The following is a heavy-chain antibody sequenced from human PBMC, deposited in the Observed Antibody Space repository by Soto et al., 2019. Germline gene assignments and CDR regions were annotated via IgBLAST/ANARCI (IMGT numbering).Heavy chain of an antibody. Sequence: QVQLQESGPGLVRPSQTLSLPCTVSGGPISSGGYYWSWIRQHPGKGLEWIGYIYYSGSTYYNPSLKGRVTISVDTSKHQFSLKLSSVTAADTAVYYCARDSYGRAYYYGMDVWGQGTTVTVSS. D-gene: IGHD3-10*01. J-gene: IGHJ6*02. CDR1: GGPISSGGYY. V-gene: IGHV4-31*03. CDR3: ARDSYGRAYYYGMDV. CDR2: IYYSGST.